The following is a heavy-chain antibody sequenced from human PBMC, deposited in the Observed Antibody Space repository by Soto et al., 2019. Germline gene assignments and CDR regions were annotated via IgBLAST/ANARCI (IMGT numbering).Heavy chain of an antibody. J-gene: IGHJ4*02. CDR1: GYIIMNYW. D-gene: IGHD3-16*01. CDR2: IFPDDSDT. Sequence: GEYLKLSCKASGYIIMNYWIGWVRQMPGQGLEWMGIIFPDDSDTRYSPSFQGHVTISVDKSISTAYVQWSSLKASDSAIYYCFRGGVTSRTFDYWGQGTLVTVSS. V-gene: IGHV5-51*01. CDR3: FRGGVTSRTFDY.